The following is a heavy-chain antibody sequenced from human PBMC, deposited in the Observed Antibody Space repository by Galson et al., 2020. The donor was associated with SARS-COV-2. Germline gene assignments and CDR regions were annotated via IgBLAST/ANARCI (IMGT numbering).Heavy chain of an antibody. D-gene: IGHD3-9*01. V-gene: IGHV4-34*01. J-gene: IGHJ6*02. CDR3: ARGSYDILTGYFSYYYYGMDV. CDR2: INHSGST. Sequence: SETLSLTCAVYGGSFSGYYWSWIRQPPGKGLEWIGEINHSGSTNYNPSLTSRVTISVDTSKNQFSLKLSSVTAADTAVYYCARGSYDILTGYFSYYYYGMDVGGQGTTVTVSS. CDR1: GGSFSGYY.